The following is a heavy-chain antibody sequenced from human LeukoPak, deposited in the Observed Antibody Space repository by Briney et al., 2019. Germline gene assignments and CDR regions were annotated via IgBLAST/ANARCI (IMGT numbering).Heavy chain of an antibody. Sequence: PGGSLRLSCAASGFTFSSYAMHWVRQAPGKGLEYVSAISSNGGSTYYANSVKGRFTISRDNSKNTLYLQMGSLRAEDMAVYYCARGPGIAVAATGYWGQGTLVTVSS. CDR3: ARGPGIAVAATGY. D-gene: IGHD6-19*01. CDR1: GFTFSSYA. J-gene: IGHJ4*02. V-gene: IGHV3-64*01. CDR2: ISSNGGST.